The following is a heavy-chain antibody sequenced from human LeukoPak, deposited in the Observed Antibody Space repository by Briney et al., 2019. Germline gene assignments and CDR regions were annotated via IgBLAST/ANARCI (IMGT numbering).Heavy chain of an antibody. CDR2: ISYDGSNK. Sequence: PGGSLRLSCAASGFTFSSYGMHWVRQAPGKGLEWVAVISYDGSNKYYADSVKGRFAISRDNSKNTLYLQMNSLRAEDTAVYYCAKSDYYDSSGPGDYWGQGTLVTVSS. D-gene: IGHD3-22*01. J-gene: IGHJ4*02. V-gene: IGHV3-30*18. CDR3: AKSDYYDSSGPGDY. CDR1: GFTFSSYG.